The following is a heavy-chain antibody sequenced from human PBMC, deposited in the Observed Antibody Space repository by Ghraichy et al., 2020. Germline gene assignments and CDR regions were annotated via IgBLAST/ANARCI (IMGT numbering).Heavy chain of an antibody. D-gene: IGHD6-19*01. Sequence: GGSLRLSCADSGFTFRAYWMSWVRQAPGKGLEWMGNVKPDGSQQFYVDSVKGRFTFSRDNAKNSLYLQMNSLRAEDTAVYYCARGVIGVAGKGPGDFWGQGTPATVSS. CDR2: VKPDGSQQ. V-gene: IGHV3-7*03. J-gene: IGHJ4*02. CDR1: GFTFRAYW. CDR3: ARGVIGVAGKGPGDF.